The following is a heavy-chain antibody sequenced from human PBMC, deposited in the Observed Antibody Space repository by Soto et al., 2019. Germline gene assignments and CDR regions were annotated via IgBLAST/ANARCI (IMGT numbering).Heavy chain of an antibody. D-gene: IGHD3-3*01. CDR3: ARWWSGSRQEFDH. J-gene: IGHJ5*01. CDR2: IYYGGST. V-gene: IGHV4-31*01. Sequence: QVQLQESGPGLVKPSQTLSLTCTVSGGSISSGDYYWSWIRQHPGKGLEWIGYIYYGGSTYYNPSPKRPVTISVDTYKNPFSQKLSSVTAADTAVYYCARWWSGSRQEFDHWVQETLVTVSS. CDR1: GGSISSGDYY.